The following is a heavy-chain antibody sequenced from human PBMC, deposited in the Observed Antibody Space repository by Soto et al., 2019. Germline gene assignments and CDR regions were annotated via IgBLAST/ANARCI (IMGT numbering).Heavy chain of an antibody. D-gene: IGHD2-8*01. Sequence: EVQLVETGGGLIQPGWSLRVSCVASGFDVGSNFVSWVRQSPGKGLEWVSIIYSGGATYYADSVKGRFTISRDDSKNSVFLQMNSLRVEDTAVYYCARSFCTNGVWHFDHWGQGTLVTVSS. CDR2: IYSGGAT. J-gene: IGHJ4*02. CDR3: ARSFCTNGVWHFDH. V-gene: IGHV3-53*05. CDR1: GFDVGSNF.